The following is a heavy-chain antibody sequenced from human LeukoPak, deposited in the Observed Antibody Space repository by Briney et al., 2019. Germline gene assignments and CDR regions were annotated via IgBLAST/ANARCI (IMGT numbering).Heavy chain of an antibody. J-gene: IGHJ4*02. CDR1: GGSISSYY. CDR2: IYYSGST. D-gene: IGHD3-10*01. CDR3: ARGGSWVSFDY. V-gene: IGHV4-59*08. Sequence: SETLSLTCTVSGGSISSYYWSWIGQPPGKGLEWIGYIYYSGSTNYNPSLKSRVTISVDTSKNQFSLKLSSVTAADTAVYYCARGGSWVSFDYWGQGTLVTVSS.